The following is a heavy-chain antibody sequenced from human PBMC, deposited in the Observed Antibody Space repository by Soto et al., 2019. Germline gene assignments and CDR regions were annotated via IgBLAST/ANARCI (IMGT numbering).Heavy chain of an antibody. Sequence: QVQLVESGGGLVKPGGSLRLSCAASGFTFSDYYMSWIRQAPGKGLEWVSYISSSSSYTNYADSVKGRFTISRDNAKNSLYLQMNSLRAEDTAVYYCVSTLYSSGLDNWFDPWGQGTLVTVSS. J-gene: IGHJ5*02. D-gene: IGHD6-19*01. CDR3: VSTLYSSGLDNWFDP. CDR1: GFTFSDYY. V-gene: IGHV3-11*06. CDR2: ISSSSSYT.